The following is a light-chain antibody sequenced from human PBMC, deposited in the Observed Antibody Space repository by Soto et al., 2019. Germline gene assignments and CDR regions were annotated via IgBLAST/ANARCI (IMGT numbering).Light chain of an antibody. CDR1: QSVSSNY. Sequence: EIVLTQSPGTLSLSPGERATLSCRASQSVSSNYLAWYQQKPGQAPRLLIFGASSRATGIPDRFSGSGSGTDFNLTISRVEAADFVVYYCQQYGSSSPLTFGGGTKVELK. J-gene: IGKJ4*01. CDR2: GAS. V-gene: IGKV3-20*01. CDR3: QQYGSSSPLT.